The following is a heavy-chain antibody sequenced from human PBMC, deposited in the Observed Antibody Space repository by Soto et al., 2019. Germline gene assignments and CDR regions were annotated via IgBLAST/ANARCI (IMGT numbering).Heavy chain of an antibody. CDR1: GYSFISHW. V-gene: IGHV5-51*01. D-gene: IGHD3-22*01. Sequence: GESLKISCKGSGYSFISHWIAWVRQVPGKGLEWMGVIYPGDSDTRYTPSFQGQVTISADKSISTAYVQWRSLKASDTAMYYCARQYYYDSSGFPRGYDIRGQGTMVTVSS. CDR2: IYPGDSDT. J-gene: IGHJ3*02. CDR3: ARQYYYDSSGFPRGYDI.